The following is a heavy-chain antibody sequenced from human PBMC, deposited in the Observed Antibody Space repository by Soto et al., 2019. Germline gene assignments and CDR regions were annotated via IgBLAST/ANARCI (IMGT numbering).Heavy chain of an antibody. CDR2: INPNTGNT. CDR1: GYSFKSYD. V-gene: IGHV1-8*01. CDR3: ARGVEDNGGGH. J-gene: IGHJ4*02. D-gene: IGHD2-8*01. Sequence: QVQLVQSGAEVRKPGASVQVSCRASGYSFKSYDINWVRQVAGQGLEWLGWINPNTGNTGYAQNCQGRVTMTRDTSISTVYLELSSLRSEDTAVYYCARGVEDNGGGHWGQGTLVTVSS.